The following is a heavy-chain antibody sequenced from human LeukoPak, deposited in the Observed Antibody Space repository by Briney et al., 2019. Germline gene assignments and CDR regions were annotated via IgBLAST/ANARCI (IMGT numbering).Heavy chain of an antibody. Sequence: GGSLRLSCAASGFTFSSYSMNWVRRAPGKGLEWLSYISSSSSTIYYADSVKGRFATSRDDAKNSLYLQMNSLRDEDTAVYYCAREAPGAHNHFDYWGQGTLVTVSS. CDR3: AREAPGAHNHFDY. D-gene: IGHD1-26*01. V-gene: IGHV3-48*02. CDR2: ISSSSSTI. CDR1: GFTFSSYS. J-gene: IGHJ4*02.